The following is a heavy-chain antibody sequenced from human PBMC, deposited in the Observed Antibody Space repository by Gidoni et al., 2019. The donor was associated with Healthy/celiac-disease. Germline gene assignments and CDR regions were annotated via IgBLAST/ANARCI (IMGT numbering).Heavy chain of an antibody. V-gene: IGHV3-9*01. D-gene: IGHD3-22*01. CDR3: AKGNYYDSSGYLIGAFDI. CDR1: GVTFEDYD. CDR2: ISWNSDNI. J-gene: IGHJ3*02. Sequence: EVQLVESGVGLLQRGRSVRLACAACGVTFEDYDRHWVRLAPGKGLEWVSGISWNSDNIGYADSVRGRFTISRDNAKNSLYLQMNSLRAEDTALYYCAKGNYYDSSGYLIGAFDIWGQGTMVTVSS.